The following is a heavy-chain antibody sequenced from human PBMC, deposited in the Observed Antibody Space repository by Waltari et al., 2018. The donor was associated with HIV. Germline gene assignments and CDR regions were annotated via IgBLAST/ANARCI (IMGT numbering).Heavy chain of an antibody. Sequence: EVQLVESGGGLVQPGGSLRLSCAASGFTFSSYWMSWVRQAPGKGLEWVANIKQDGSEKYYVDSVKGRFTISRDNAKNSLYLQMNSLRAEDTAVYYCARDRQQLVPEYFQHWGQGTLVTVSS. D-gene: IGHD6-13*01. CDR2: IKQDGSEK. J-gene: IGHJ1*01. V-gene: IGHV3-7*01. CDR1: GFTFSSYW. CDR3: ARDRQQLVPEYFQH.